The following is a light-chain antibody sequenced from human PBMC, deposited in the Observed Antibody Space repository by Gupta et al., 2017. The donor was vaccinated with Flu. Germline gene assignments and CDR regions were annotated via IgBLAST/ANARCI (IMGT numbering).Light chain of an antibody. V-gene: IGKV1-39*01. Sequence: DIQMTQSPSSLSASVGDRVTITCRPSQSIGSYLNWYQHKPGKAPKLLIYAASSLQSGVPSRFSGSGSGTDFTLTISRLQPEDFATYYCQQTDSFPYSFGQGTKLEIK. CDR1: QSIGSY. CDR2: AAS. CDR3: QQTDSFPYS. J-gene: IGKJ2*03.